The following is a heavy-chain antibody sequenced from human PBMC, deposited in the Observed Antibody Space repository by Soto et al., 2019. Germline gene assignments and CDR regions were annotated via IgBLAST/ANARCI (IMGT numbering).Heavy chain of an antibody. CDR2: IGTAGDT. CDR1: GFTFCGFD. D-gene: IGHD2-15*01. V-gene: IGHV3-13*01. Sequence: LTLSCEASGFTFCGFDMHWVRQPTGKGLEWVSTIGTAGDTYYAVSVKGRSTISRDNAKNSLSLQMNSLRAGDTAVYFCARGQEVGAHFFDSWGQGTQVTVSS. J-gene: IGHJ4*02. CDR3: ARGQEVGAHFFDS.